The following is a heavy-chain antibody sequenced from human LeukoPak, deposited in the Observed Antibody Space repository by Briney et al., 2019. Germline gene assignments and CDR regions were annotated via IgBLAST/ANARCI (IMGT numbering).Heavy chain of an antibody. Sequence: ASVKVPCKASGYTFSSYYMHWVRQAPGQGLEWMGIINPSGGSTTYAQKFQGRVTMTRDTSTSIVYMELSSLRSEDTAVYYCARSDVTAIHRGRIDYWGQGTLVTVSS. CDR3: ARSDVTAIHRGRIDY. J-gene: IGHJ4*02. CDR1: GYTFSSYY. D-gene: IGHD2-21*02. CDR2: INPSGGST. V-gene: IGHV1-46*01.